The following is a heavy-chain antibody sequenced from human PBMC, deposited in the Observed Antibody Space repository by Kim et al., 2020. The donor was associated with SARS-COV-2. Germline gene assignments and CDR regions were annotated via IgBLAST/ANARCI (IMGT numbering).Heavy chain of an antibody. Sequence: GGSLRLSCAASGFTFSSYAMSWVRQAPGKGLEWVSVIYSGGSSTYYADSVKGRFTISRDNSKNTLYLQMNSLRAEDTAVYYCAKVLTVTPEYYFDYWGQGTLVTVSS. J-gene: IGHJ4*02. CDR1: GFTFSSYA. D-gene: IGHD4-17*01. CDR2: IYSGGSST. V-gene: IGHV3-23*03. CDR3: AKVLTVTPEYYFDY.